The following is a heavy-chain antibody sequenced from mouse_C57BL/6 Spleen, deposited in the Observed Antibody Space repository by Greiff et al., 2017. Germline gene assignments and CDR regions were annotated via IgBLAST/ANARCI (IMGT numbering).Heavy chain of an antibody. D-gene: IGHD2-4*01. CDR1: GYTFTSYW. V-gene: IGHV1-50*01. Sequence: QVQLQQPGAELVKPGASVKLSCKASGYTFTSYWMQWVKQRPGQGLEWIGEIDPSDSYTNYNQKFKGKATLTVDTSSSTAYMQLSSLTSEDSAVYYCARVYDYDEAWFAYWGQGTLVTVSA. CDR3: ARVYDYDEAWFAY. CDR2: IDPSDSYT. J-gene: IGHJ3*01.